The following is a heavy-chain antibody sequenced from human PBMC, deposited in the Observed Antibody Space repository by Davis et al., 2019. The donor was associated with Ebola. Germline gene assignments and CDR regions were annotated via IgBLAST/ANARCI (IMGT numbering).Heavy chain of an antibody. CDR1: GFTFSSYS. CDR3: AKAREARTMIVAFDY. V-gene: IGHV3-48*01. CDR2: ISWNSGSI. D-gene: IGHD3-22*01. J-gene: IGHJ4*02. Sequence: GGSLRLSCAASGFTFSSYSMNWVRQAPGKGLEWVSGISWNSGSIGYADSVKGRFTISRDNSKNTLYLQMNSLRAEDAAVYYCAKAREARTMIVAFDYWGQGTLVTVSS.